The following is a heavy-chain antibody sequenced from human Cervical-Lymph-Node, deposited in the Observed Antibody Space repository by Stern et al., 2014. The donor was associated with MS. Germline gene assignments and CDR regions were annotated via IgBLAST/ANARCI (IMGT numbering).Heavy chain of an antibody. CDR2: IYWDDQK. CDR3: AHRTAGPFDY. J-gene: IGHJ4*02. Sequence: QITLKESGPALVKPTQTLTLTCTFSGFSLSTSGLGVGWIRQPPGEALEWLAHIYWDDQKRCSPSLKSRLTITKDASKKQVVLTLANVDPVDTATYYCAHRTAGPFDYWGQGTLVTVSS. V-gene: IGHV2-5*02. CDR1: GFSLSTSGLG.